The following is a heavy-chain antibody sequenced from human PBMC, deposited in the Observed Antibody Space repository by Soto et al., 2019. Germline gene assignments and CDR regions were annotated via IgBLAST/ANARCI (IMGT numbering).Heavy chain of an antibody. D-gene: IGHD2-2*01. CDR3: ATDIWHQQSGMDV. Sequence: GGSLRLSCAASGLSFDDYAMHCARQAPGKGLEWVSGISWNSGSIGYADSVKGRFTISRDNAKNSLYLQMNSLRAEDTALYYCATDIWHQQSGMDVWGQGTTVTVSS. J-gene: IGHJ6*02. CDR2: ISWNSGSI. V-gene: IGHV3-9*01. CDR1: GLSFDDYA.